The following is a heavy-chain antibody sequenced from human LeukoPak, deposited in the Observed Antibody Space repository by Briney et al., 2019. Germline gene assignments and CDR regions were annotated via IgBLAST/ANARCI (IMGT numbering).Heavy chain of an antibody. D-gene: IGHD2-2*01. CDR1: GFTFSSCA. CDR3: ARAYCSSTSCLNWFGP. V-gene: IGHV3-30-3*01. Sequence: GGSLRLSCAASGFTFSSCAMHWVRQAPGKGLEWVAVISYDGSNKYYADSVKGRFTISRDNSKNTLYLQMNSLRAEDTAVYYCARAYCSSTSCLNWFGPWGQGTLVTVSS. J-gene: IGHJ5*02. CDR2: ISYDGSNK.